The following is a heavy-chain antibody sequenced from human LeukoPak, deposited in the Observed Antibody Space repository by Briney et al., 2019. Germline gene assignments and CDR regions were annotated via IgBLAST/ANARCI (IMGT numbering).Heavy chain of an antibody. Sequence: GGSLRLSCAASGFTFDDYAMHWVRQVPGKGLEWVANTKQDGSETTYADSVRGRFTIFRDNAKDSVYLQMNSLRAEDSATYYCVREGFYFFDFWGQGTLVTVSS. CDR1: GFTFDDYA. V-gene: IGHV3-7*01. J-gene: IGHJ4*01. CDR3: VREGFYFFDF. CDR2: TKQDGSET.